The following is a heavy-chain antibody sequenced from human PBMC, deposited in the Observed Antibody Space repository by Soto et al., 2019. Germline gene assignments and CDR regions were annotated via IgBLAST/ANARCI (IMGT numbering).Heavy chain of an antibody. J-gene: IGHJ6*02. CDR2: IGTAGDP. CDR3: ARSPAGYCSGGSCYSDYYYYYGMDV. D-gene: IGHD2-15*01. V-gene: IGHV3-13*05. Sequence: PGGSLRLSCASSVFTFISYDMHWVRQATGKGLEWVSAIGTAGDPYYPGSVKGRFTISRENAKNSLYLQMNSLRAGDTAVYYCARSPAGYCSGGSCYSDYYYYYGMDVWGQGTTVTVSS. CDR1: VFTFISYD.